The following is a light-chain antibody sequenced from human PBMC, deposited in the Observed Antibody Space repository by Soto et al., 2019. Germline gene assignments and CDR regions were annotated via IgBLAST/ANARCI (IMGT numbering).Light chain of an antibody. J-gene: IGKJ3*01. CDR3: QKNSSVPLT. Sequence: DIQMTQSPSSLSASVGDRVIITCRASQGISNSLAWYQQRPGKVPKLLIYAASTLESGVPSRFSGSGSGTDFSRTITSLQPEDVATYYCQKNSSVPLTFGPGTKVDLK. CDR1: QGISNS. CDR2: AAS. V-gene: IGKV1-27*01.